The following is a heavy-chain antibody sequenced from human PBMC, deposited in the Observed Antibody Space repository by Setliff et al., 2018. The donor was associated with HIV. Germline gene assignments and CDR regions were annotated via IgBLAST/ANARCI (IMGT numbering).Heavy chain of an antibody. CDR1: GGSISSSSYY. D-gene: IGHD2-15*01. V-gene: IGHV4-39*01. CDR2: IYYSGST. CDR3: ARRLGYCSGGSCRTPSDY. Sequence: TSETLSLTCTVSGGSISSSSYYWGWIRQPPGKGLEWIGSIYYSGSTYYNPSLKSRVTISVDTSKNQFSLKLSSVTAADTAVYYCARRLGYCSGGSCRTPSDYWGPGTLVTVSS. J-gene: IGHJ4*02.